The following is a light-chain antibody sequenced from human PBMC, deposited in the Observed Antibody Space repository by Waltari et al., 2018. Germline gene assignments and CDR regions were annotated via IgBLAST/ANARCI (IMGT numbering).Light chain of an antibody. J-gene: IGKJ1*01. CDR2: GAS. Sequence: IVLTLSPGTLSFSPGERATLSCRASQSVSRSLAWYQQKPGQAPKLLIYGASTRATGIPDRFTGSGSGTDFSLTISSLEPEDFAIYFCQHYVRLPATFGQGTKVEIK. CDR3: QHYVRLPAT. CDR1: QSVSRS. V-gene: IGKV3-20*01.